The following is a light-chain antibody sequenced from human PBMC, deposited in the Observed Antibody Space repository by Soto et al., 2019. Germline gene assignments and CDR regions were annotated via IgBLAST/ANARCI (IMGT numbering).Light chain of an antibody. CDR2: SNN. CDR1: SSTIGAGYN. J-gene: IGLJ1*01. Sequence: QSVLTQPPSVSGAPGQRVTISCTGSSSTIGAGYNVHWYQQPPGIAPKLLIYSNNNRPSGVPDRFSGSKSGTSASLAITGLQADDEADYYCQSYDSSLSGYVFGTGTKVTVL. V-gene: IGLV1-40*01. CDR3: QSYDSSLSGYV.